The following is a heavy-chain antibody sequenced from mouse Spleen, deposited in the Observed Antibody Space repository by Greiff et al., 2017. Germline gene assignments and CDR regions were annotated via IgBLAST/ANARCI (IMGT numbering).Heavy chain of an antibody. V-gene: IGHV1-5*01. J-gene: IGHJ4*01. D-gene: IGHD2-3*01. Sequence: VQLQQSGTVLARPGASVKMSCKTSGYTFTSYWMHWVKQRPGQGLEWIGAIYPGNSDTSYNQKFKGKAKLTAVTSASTAYMELSSLTNEDSAVYYCTRLDGYSPYYAMDYWGQGTSVTVSS. CDR2: IYPGNSDT. CDR1: GYTFTSYW. CDR3: TRLDGYSPYYAMDY.